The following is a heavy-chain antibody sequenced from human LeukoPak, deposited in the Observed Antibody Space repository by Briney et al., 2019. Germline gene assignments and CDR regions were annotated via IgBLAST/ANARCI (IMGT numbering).Heavy chain of an antibody. V-gene: IGHV3-9*03. D-gene: IGHD1-26*01. CDR3: ARSRWEPPTFFDY. CDR1: GFTFDDYA. CDR2: ISWNSGSI. Sequence: GRSLRLSCAASGFTFDDYARHWVRQAPGKGLEWVSGISWNSGSIGYADSVKGRFTISRDNAKNSLYLQMNSLRAEDMALYYCARSRWEPPTFFDYWGQGTLVTVSS. J-gene: IGHJ4*02.